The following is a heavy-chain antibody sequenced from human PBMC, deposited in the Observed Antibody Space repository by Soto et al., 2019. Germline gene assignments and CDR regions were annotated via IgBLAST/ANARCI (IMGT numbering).Heavy chain of an antibody. CDR2: IYYTGST. V-gene: IGHV4-61*01. J-gene: IGHJ4*02. CDR1: GGSVSSGSYQ. Sequence: SSETLSLTCTVTGGSVSSGSYQWSWIRQPPGKGLELIGYIYYTGSTNYNPSLKSRATISIDTSTNQFSLQLSSVTAADTAVYYCARDWRYCTSTSCSNYWGQGTLVIVSA. CDR3: ARDWRYCTSTSCSNY. D-gene: IGHD2-2*01.